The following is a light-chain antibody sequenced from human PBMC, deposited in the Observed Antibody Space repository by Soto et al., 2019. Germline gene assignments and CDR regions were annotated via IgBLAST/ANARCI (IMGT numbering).Light chain of an antibody. CDR1: QGVSSY. Sequence: DIQLTQSPSFLSASVGDRVTITCRASQGVSSYLAWYQQKPGKGPKLLIYDVSTLQRGVPSRFSGSGSGTEFTLTISSLQPEDLATYYCQQLNNYPITFGQGTRLE. CDR3: QQLNNYPIT. CDR2: DVS. J-gene: IGKJ5*01. V-gene: IGKV1-9*01.